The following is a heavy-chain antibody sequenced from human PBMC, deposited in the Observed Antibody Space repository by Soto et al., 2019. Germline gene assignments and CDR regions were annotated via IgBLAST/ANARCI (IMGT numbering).Heavy chain of an antibody. CDR2: INPSCGST. CDR3: ASGDYYGMDV. Sequence: ASVKVSCKASGYTFTSYYMHWVRQAPGQGLEWMGIINPSCGSTSYAQKFQGRVTMTRVTSTSTVHMELSSLRSEDTAVYYCASGDYYGMDVWGQGTTVTVSS. D-gene: IGHD3-10*01. CDR1: GYTFTSYY. V-gene: IGHV1-46*01. J-gene: IGHJ6*02.